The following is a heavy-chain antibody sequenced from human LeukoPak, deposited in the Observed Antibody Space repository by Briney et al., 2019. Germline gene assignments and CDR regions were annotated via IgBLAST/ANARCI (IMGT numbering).Heavy chain of an antibody. J-gene: IGHJ4*02. Sequence: VRQPPGKGLEWTGEINHDGSSNCNPSFKSRVTISLDTSKNQFSLKLSSVTAADTAVYYCARWGINAFDYWGQGTLVTVSS. CDR2: INHDGSS. V-gene: IGHV4-4*02. D-gene: IGHD3-16*01. CDR3: ARWGINAFDY.